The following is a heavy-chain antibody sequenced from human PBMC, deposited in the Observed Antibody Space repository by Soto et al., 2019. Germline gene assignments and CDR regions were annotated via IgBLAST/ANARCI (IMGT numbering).Heavy chain of an antibody. V-gene: IGHV1-18*01. CDR3: ARGGNPIDY. Sequence: QVQLVQSGAEVKKPGASVKVSCKASGYTFTNFGISWVRQAPGQGLEWMGWISAYNGNTNYAQKFQGRVTMTTDTYTSTAYMEVRSLRFDDKDVYYCARGGNPIDYWGQGTLVTVSS. CDR1: GYTFTNFG. CDR2: ISAYNGNT. D-gene: IGHD3-16*01. J-gene: IGHJ4*02.